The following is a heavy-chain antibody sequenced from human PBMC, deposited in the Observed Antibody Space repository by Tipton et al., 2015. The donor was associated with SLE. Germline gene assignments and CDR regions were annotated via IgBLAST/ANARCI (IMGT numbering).Heavy chain of an antibody. Sequence: VQLVQSGGGLVKPGGSLRLSCAASGFTFSSYSMNWVRQAPGKGLEWVSSISSSSSYIYYADSVKGRFTISRDNAKNSLYLQMNSLRAEDTAVYYCARDGGIAVASGAFDIWGQGTMVTVSS. D-gene: IGHD6-19*01. V-gene: IGHV3-21*01. CDR1: GFTFSSYS. CDR3: ARDGGIAVASGAFDI. CDR2: ISSSSSYI. J-gene: IGHJ3*02.